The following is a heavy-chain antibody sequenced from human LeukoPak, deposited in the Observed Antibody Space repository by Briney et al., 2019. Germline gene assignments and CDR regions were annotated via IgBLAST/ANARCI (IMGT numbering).Heavy chain of an antibody. J-gene: IGHJ5*02. Sequence: SETVSLTCTVSGVSISSYYWSWIRQPPGKGLELIGYIYYSGSTNYNPSLKSRVTISVDTSKNQLSLKLSSVTAAGTAVYYCARFSVAAAGTGWFDPWGQGTLVTVS. CDR2: IYYSGST. D-gene: IGHD6-13*01. CDR1: GVSISSYY. CDR3: ARFSVAAAGTGWFDP. V-gene: IGHV4-59*01.